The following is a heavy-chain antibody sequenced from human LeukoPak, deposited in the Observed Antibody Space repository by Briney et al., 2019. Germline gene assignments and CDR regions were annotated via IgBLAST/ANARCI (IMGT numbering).Heavy chain of an antibody. V-gene: IGHV4-39*01. CDR2: IYYSGST. CDR3: ARQQDSSGYYFFASDI. Sequence: SETLSLTCTVSGGSISSSSYYRGWIRQPPGKGLEWIGSIYYSGSTYYNPSLKSRVTISVDTSKNQFSLKLSSVTAADTAVYYCARQQDSSGYYFFASDIWGQGTMVTVSS. J-gene: IGHJ3*02. D-gene: IGHD3-22*01. CDR1: GGSISSSSYY.